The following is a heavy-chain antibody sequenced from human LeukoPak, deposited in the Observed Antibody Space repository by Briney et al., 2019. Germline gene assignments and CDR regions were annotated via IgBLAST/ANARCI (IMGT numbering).Heavy chain of an antibody. J-gene: IGHJ5*02. CDR1: GFTFSSYA. V-gene: IGHV3-23*01. CDR2: ISGSGGST. Sequence: GGSLRLSCAASGFTFSSYAMSWVRRAPGKGLEWVSAISGSGGSTYYADSVKGRFTISRDNSKNTLYLQMNSLRAEDTAVYYCAKDMQQYYDFWSGPNWFDPWGQGTLVTVSS. CDR3: AKDMQQYYDFWSGPNWFDP. D-gene: IGHD3-3*01.